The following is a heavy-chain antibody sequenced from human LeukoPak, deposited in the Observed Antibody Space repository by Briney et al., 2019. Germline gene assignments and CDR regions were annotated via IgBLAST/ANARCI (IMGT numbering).Heavy chain of an antibody. J-gene: IGHJ4*02. D-gene: IGHD6-19*01. CDR3: AKGSPVGLTRLVPLAKPFDY. CDR1: GFTFSSYG. CDR2: ISYDGSNK. V-gene: IGHV3-30*18. Sequence: PGGSLRLSCAASGFTFSSYGMHWVRQAPGKGLEWVAVISYDGSNKYYADSVKGRFTISRDNSKNTLYLQMNSLRAEDTAVYYCAKGSPVGLTRLVPLAKPFDYWGQGTLVTVSS.